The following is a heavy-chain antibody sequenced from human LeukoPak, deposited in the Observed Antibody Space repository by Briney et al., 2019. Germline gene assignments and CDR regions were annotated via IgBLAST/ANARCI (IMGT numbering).Heavy chain of an antibody. J-gene: IGHJ2*01. CDR2: IYYSGST. V-gene: IGHV4-59*01. Sequence: SETLSLTCTVSGGSISSYYWSWIRQPPGKGLEWIGYIYYSGSTNYNPSLKSRVTISLDTSQKQFSLKLSSVTAADTAVFHCARADCGGDCNRGVWCFDLWGRGTLVTVSS. CDR1: GGSISSYY. CDR3: ARADCGGDCNRGVWCFDL. D-gene: IGHD2-21*02.